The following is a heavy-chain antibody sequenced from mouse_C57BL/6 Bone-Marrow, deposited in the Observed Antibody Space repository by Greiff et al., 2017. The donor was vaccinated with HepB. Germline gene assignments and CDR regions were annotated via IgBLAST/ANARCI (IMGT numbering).Heavy chain of an antibody. D-gene: IGHD2-2*01. CDR2: INPSSGYT. Sequence: VQLQQSGAELAKPGASVKLSCKASGYTFTSYWMHWVKQRPGQGLEWIGYINPSSGYTNYNQKFKGKATLTVDKSSSTAYMQLSSLTSEDSAVYYCARGALYYGYDGGYAMDYWGQGTSVTVSS. CDR3: ARGALYYGYDGGYAMDY. V-gene: IGHV1-7*01. J-gene: IGHJ4*01. CDR1: GYTFTSYW.